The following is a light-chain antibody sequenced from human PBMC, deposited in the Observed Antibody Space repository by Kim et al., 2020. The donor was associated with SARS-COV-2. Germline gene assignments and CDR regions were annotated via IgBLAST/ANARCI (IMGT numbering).Light chain of an antibody. CDR2: DAS. Sequence: DIQMTQSPSTLSVSVGDSVTITCRASQSISNLVAWYQQKPGKAPKLLIYDASRLESGVPSRFSGSGSGTEFTLTISSLQPDNIATYYCQQYDTFGGGTKVDIK. J-gene: IGKJ4*01. V-gene: IGKV1-5*01. CDR1: QSISNL. CDR3: QQYDT.